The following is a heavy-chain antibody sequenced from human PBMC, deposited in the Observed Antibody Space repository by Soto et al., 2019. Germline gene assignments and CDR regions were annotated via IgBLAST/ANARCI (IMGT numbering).Heavy chain of an antibody. D-gene: IGHD4-4*01. CDR2: ISNEGSNK. J-gene: IGHJ6*02. CDR1: GFTFNIYA. Sequence: QVQLVESGGGVVQPGRSLRVSCAASGFTFNIYAMHWVRQAPGKGLEWMAVISNEGSNKYYADSVKGRFTISRDNSKNTLYLQMNSLRAEDTAVYYCAKDLTVNPDYNYGLDVWGQGTTVTVSS. V-gene: IGHV3-30*18. CDR3: AKDLTVNPDYNYGLDV.